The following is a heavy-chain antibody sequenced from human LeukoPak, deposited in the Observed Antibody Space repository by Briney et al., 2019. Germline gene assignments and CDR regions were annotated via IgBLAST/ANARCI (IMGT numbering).Heavy chain of an antibody. CDR2: IDPSDGST. J-gene: IGHJ6*02. Sequence: ASVKVSCTASGYTFTTYFVHWVRQAPGQELEWMGIIDPSDGSTSHAQKFQGRVTMTRDTSTSTVYMELSSLRSEDTAVYFCARGCRVVPGVHNVGRTQYYNGMDVWGQGTTVTVSS. D-gene: IGHD2-2*01. CDR1: GYTFTTYF. CDR3: ARGCRVVPGVHNVGRTQYYNGMDV. V-gene: IGHV1-46*01.